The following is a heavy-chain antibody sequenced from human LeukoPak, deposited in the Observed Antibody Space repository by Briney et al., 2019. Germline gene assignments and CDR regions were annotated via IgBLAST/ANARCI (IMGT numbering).Heavy chain of an antibody. J-gene: IGHJ4*02. CDR3: ARASYDILTGFQSFDY. V-gene: IGHV1-2*02. CDR2: INPNSGGT. CDR1: GYTFTAYF. D-gene: IGHD3-9*01. Sequence: ASVKVSCKASGYTFTAYFLHWVRQAPGQGLEWMGWINPNSGGTNYAQKFQGRVTMTRDTSISTAYMELSRLRSDDTAVYYCARASYDILTGFQSFDYWGQGTLVTVSS.